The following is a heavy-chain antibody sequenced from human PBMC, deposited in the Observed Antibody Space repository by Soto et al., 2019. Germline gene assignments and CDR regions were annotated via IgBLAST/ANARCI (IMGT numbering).Heavy chain of an antibody. D-gene: IGHD6-13*01. CDR2: ISGSGGST. J-gene: IGHJ4*01. V-gene: IGHV3-23*01. CDR3: ASGYISRWYIFDY. Sequence: GGSLRLSCAASGFTISSYAMSWVRQAPGKGLEWVSAISGSGGSTYYADSVKGWFTISRDNSKNTLYLQMNSLRAEDTAVYYCASGYISRWYIFDYWGQGTLVTVSS. CDR1: GFTISSYA.